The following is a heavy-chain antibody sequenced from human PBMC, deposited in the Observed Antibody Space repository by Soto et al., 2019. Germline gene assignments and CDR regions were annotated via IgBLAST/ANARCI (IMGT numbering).Heavy chain of an antibody. Sequence: QVQLVEPGGGLVKPGGSLRLSCAASGFTFSDYYMSWIRQAPGKGLEWVSYISSSSSYTNYADSVKGRFTISRDNAKNSLYLQMTSLRAEDTAVYYCARGEGIWLGELHGWIDPWGQGTLVTVSS. D-gene: IGHD3-10*01. CDR3: ARGEGIWLGELHGWIDP. J-gene: IGHJ5*02. V-gene: IGHV3-11*06. CDR1: GFTFSDYY. CDR2: ISSSSSYT.